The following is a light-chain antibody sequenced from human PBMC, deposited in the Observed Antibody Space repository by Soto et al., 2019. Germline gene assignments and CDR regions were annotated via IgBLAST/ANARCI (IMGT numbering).Light chain of an antibody. Sequence: QYALTQPASVSGSPGQSITISCTGTSRDVGSYNLVSWYQQHPGKAPKLMIYEGSKRPSGVSNRFSGSKSGNTASLTISGLQAEDEADYYCCSYAGSSTSVFGGGTKVTVL. J-gene: IGLJ2*01. CDR1: SRDVGSYNL. V-gene: IGLV2-23*01. CDR3: CSYAGSSTSV. CDR2: EGS.